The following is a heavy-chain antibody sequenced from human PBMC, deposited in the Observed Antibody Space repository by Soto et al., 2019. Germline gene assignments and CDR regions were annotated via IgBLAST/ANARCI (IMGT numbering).Heavy chain of an antibody. CDR2: INAGNGNT. Sequence: ASVKVSCKASGYTFTSYAMHWVRQAPGQRLEWMGWINAGNGNTKYSQKFQGRVTITRDTSASTAYMELSSLRSEDTAVYYCGRENCTNGVCYPNTFDSGGKEPLVTVPS. D-gene: IGHD2-8*01. J-gene: IGHJ4*02. CDR3: GRENCTNGVCYPNTFDS. CDR1: GYTFTSYA. V-gene: IGHV1-3*01.